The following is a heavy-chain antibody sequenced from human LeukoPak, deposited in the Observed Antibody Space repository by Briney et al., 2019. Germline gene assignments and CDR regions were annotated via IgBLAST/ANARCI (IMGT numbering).Heavy chain of an antibody. J-gene: IGHJ6*04. CDR2: IYYSGST. V-gene: IGHV4-59*01. Sequence: SETLSLTCTVSGSSISSYYWSWIRQPPGKGLEWIRYIYYSGSTNYNPSLKSRVTISVDTSKNQFSLKLSSVTAADTAVYYCARSITMVRGVIRYYGMDVWGKGTTVTVSS. D-gene: IGHD3-10*01. CDR1: GSSISSYY. CDR3: ARSITMVRGVIRYYGMDV.